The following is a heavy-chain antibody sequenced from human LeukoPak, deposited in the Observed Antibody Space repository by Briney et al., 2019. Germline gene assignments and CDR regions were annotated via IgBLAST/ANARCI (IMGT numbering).Heavy chain of an antibody. J-gene: IGHJ4*02. D-gene: IGHD5-24*01. CDR3: TRDQMNY. Sequence: GGSLRLSCTASEFTVSGNYILWVRQAPGKGLEWVSLIFSNGDTHYADSVKGRFTIPRDTSKNTVSLQMNSLRVEDTAMYYCTRDQMNYRGQGTLVTVSS. CDR1: EFTVSGNY. CDR2: IFSNGDT. V-gene: IGHV3-53*01.